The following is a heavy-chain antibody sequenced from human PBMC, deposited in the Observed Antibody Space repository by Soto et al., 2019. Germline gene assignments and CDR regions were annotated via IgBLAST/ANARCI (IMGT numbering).Heavy chain of an antibody. D-gene: IGHD2-15*01. V-gene: IGHV1-18*01. J-gene: IGHJ6*02. CDR2: ISAYNGNT. Sequence: GASVKVSCKASGYTFTSYGISWVRQAPGQGLEWMGRISAYNGNTNYAQKLQGRVTMTTDTSTSTAYMELRSLRSDDTAVYYCARDSCSGGSCYSGGYYYYGMDVWGQGTTVTVSS. CDR1: GYTFTSYG. CDR3: ARDSCSGGSCYSGGYYYYGMDV.